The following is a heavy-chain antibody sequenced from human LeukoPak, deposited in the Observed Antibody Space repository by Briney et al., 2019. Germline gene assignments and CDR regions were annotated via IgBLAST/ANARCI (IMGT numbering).Heavy chain of an antibody. CDR2: ISWNSGSI. CDR1: GFTFDDYA. CDR3: AKDSCSSTSCRRSYFDY. J-gene: IGHJ4*02. V-gene: IGHV3-9*01. D-gene: IGHD2-2*01. Sequence: GRSLRLSCAASGFTFDDYAMHWVRQAPGKGLEWVSGISWNSGSIGYADSVKGRFIISRDNAKNSLYLQMNSLRAEDTALYYCAKDSCSSTSCRRSYFDYWGQGTLVTVSS.